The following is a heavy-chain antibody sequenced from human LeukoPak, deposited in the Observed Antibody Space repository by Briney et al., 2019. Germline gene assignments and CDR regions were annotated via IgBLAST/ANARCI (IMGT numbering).Heavy chain of an antibody. V-gene: IGHV3-7*01. CDR3: TRDRTQLAAFDI. CDR2: IKQDGSEK. CDR1: GFTFSCYW. Sequence: GGSLRLSCAASGFTFSCYWMSWVRQAPGKGLEWAANIKQDGSEKYYVDSVKGRFTISRDNAKNSLYLQMNSLRAEDTAVYYCTRDRTQLAAFDIWGQGTMVTVSS. D-gene: IGHD6-13*01. J-gene: IGHJ3*02.